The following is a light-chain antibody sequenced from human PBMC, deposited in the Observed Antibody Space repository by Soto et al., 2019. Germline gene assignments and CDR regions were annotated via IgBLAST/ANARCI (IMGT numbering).Light chain of an antibody. V-gene: IGKV3-20*01. J-gene: IGKJ1*01. CDR2: GVS. CDR3: QQYDRSPWA. CDR1: RGVSGNY. Sequence: EIVLTQSPGTLSLSPGERATLSCRASRGVSGNYLAWFQHKPGQAPRLVIYGVSNRAAGIPDRFSGSGSGKDFTLTISRLELEDFAVYYCQQYDRSPWAFGQGTRVEIK.